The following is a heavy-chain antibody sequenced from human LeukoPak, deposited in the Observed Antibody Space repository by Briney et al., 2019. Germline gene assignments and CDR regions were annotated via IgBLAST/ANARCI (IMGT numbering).Heavy chain of an antibody. CDR1: GGSFSNYY. V-gene: IGHV4-34*01. CDR2: INHSGST. J-gene: IGHJ5*02. CDR3: ARRRITGTKGKWFDP. Sequence: SETLSLTCAVYGGSFSNYYWSWIRQPPGKGLEWIGEINHSGSTNYNPSLKSRVTISVDTSKNQFSLKLSSVTAADTTVYYCARRRITGTKGKWFDPWGQGTLVTVSS. D-gene: IGHD1-7*01.